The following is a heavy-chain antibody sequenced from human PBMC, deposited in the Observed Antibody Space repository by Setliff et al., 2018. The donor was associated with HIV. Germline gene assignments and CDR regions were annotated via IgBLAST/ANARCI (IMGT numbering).Heavy chain of an antibody. V-gene: IGHV4-59*01. D-gene: IGHD3-3*01. CDR3: ARGVNFDY. CDR2: IYYTGRT. J-gene: IGHJ4*02. Sequence: SETLSLTCTVSGGSISTYYWSWIRQAPGRGLEWIGYIYYTGRTNYNPSLTSRVTISADTSRNQFSLKLTSVTAADTAIYYCARGVNFDYWGQGTQVTVSS. CDR1: GGSISTYY.